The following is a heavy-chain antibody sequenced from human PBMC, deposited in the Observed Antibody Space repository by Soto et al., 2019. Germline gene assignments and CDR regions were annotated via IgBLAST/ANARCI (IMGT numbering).Heavy chain of an antibody. J-gene: IGHJ6*02. CDR3: ASLIAAAAPSQEYYYYGMDV. D-gene: IGHD6-13*01. CDR1: GFTFSSYS. V-gene: IGHV3-21*01. CDR2: ISSSSSYI. Sequence: GGSLRLSCAASGFTFSSYSMNWVRQAPGKGLEWVSSISSSSSYIYYADSVKGRFTISRDNAKNSLYLQMNSLRAEDTAVYYCASLIAAAAPSQEYYYYGMDVWGQGTTVTVSS.